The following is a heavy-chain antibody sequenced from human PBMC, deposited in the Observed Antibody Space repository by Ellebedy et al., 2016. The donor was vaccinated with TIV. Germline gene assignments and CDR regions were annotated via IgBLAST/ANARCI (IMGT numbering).Heavy chain of an antibody. D-gene: IGHD2-21*02. J-gene: IGHJ5*02. Sequence: GGSLRLSCAASGFTFSDAWMAWVRQAPGKGLEWVGRIRSQADAGTTDYAAPVKGRFTISRDDSKNTVFLQMDSLRAEDIAVYFCTRAHCGGDCPGYNWFDPWGQGILVTVSS. V-gene: IGHV3-15*01. CDR1: GFTFSDAW. CDR2: IRSQADAGTT. CDR3: TRAHCGGDCPGYNWFDP.